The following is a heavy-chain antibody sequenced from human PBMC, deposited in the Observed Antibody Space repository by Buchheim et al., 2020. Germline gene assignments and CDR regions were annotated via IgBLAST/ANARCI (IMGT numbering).Heavy chain of an antibody. D-gene: IGHD6-13*01. CDR1: GGSFSGYY. Sequence: QVQLQQWGAGLLKPSETLSPPCAVYGGSFSGYYWSWIRQPPGKGLEWIGEINHSGSTNYNPSLKSRVTISVDPSQNQFSLKLSSVTAADTAVYYCARGAPLDSSSGMLNFDYWGQGTL. V-gene: IGHV4-34*01. J-gene: IGHJ4*02. CDR2: INHSGST. CDR3: ARGAPLDSSSGMLNFDY.